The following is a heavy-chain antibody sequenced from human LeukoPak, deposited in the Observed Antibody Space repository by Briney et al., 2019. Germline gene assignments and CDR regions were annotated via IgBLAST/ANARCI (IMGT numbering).Heavy chain of an antibody. CDR1: GLTFDDYA. J-gene: IGHJ3*02. CDR3: AALKGTTVTRTSI. Sequence: GRSLRLSCAPSGLTFDDYAMHCGRHAPGEGREWGSGISWNSGSIGYADSVKGRFTISRENAKNPLYLQMNSLRAQDTALYYCAALKGTTVTRTSIWGEGKMVTVSS. V-gene: IGHV3-9*01. D-gene: IGHD4-17*01. CDR2: ISWNSGSI.